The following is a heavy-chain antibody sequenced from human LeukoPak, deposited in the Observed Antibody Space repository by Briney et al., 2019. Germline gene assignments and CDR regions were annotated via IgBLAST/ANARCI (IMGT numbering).Heavy chain of an antibody. D-gene: IGHD2/OR15-2a*01. V-gene: IGHV3-30*03. CDR1: GFTFTSYN. J-gene: IGHJ4*02. CDR3: VRDFPNSKPRFDW. Sequence: GGSLRLSCAASGFTFTSYNFHWVRQAPGKGLQWVGMISYDGNKKYEDSVKGRITISRENSKNTLYLQMTSLRLEDTAVYFCVRDFPNSKPRFDWWGQGTLVTVSS. CDR2: ISYDGNKK.